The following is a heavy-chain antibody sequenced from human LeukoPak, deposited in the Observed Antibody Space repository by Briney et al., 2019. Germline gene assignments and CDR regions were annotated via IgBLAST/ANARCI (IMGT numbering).Heavy chain of an antibody. V-gene: IGHV1-69*01. Sequence: SVKVSCKASGGTFISYAISWVRQAPGQGLEWMGGIIPIFGTANYAQKFQGRVTITADESTSTAYMELSSLRSEDTAVYYCARVEGGYYYDSSGYDYWGQGTLVTVSS. CDR2: IIPIFGTA. CDR1: GGTFISYA. D-gene: IGHD3-22*01. CDR3: ARVEGGYYYDSSGYDY. J-gene: IGHJ4*02.